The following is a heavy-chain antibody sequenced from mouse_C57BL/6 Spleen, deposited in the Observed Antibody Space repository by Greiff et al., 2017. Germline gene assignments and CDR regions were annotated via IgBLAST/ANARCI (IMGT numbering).Heavy chain of an antibody. D-gene: IGHD2-1*01. Sequence: EVKVEESGGGLVKPGGSLKLSCAASGFTFSSYAMSWVRQTPEKRLEWVATISDGGSYTYYPDNVKGRFTISRDNAKNNLYLQMSHLKSEDTAMYYCARDLIYYGNSLLAMDYWGQGTSVTVSS. V-gene: IGHV5-4*01. J-gene: IGHJ4*01. CDR2: ISDGGSYT. CDR3: ARDLIYYGNSLLAMDY. CDR1: GFTFSSYA.